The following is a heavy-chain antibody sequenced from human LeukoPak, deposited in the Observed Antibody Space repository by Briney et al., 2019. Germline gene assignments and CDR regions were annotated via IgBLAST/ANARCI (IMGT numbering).Heavy chain of an antibody. CDR1: GGSISSGGYY. Sequence: SETLSLTCTVSGGSISSGGYYWSWIRQHPGKGLEWIGYIYYSGSTYYNPSLKSRVTKSVDTSKNQFSLKLSSVTAADTAVYYCARDLGYCSGGSCSPGGYFDYWGQGTLVTVSS. CDR2: IYYSGST. V-gene: IGHV4-31*03. D-gene: IGHD2-15*01. CDR3: ARDLGYCSGGSCSPGGYFDY. J-gene: IGHJ4*02.